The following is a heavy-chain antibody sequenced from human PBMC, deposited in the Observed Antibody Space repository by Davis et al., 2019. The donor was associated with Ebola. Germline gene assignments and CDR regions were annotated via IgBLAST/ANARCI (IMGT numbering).Heavy chain of an antibody. D-gene: IGHD6-19*01. J-gene: IGHJ4*02. CDR3: ARDRQWLASSHFDY. CDR2: IKQDGSEK. CDR1: GFTFSGYW. Sequence: GESLKISCAGSGFTFSGYWMHWVRQASGKGLEWVANIKQDGSEKYYVDSVKGRFTISRDNAKNSLYLQMNSLRAEDTAVYYCARDRQWLASSHFDYWGQGTLVTVSS. V-gene: IGHV3-7*03.